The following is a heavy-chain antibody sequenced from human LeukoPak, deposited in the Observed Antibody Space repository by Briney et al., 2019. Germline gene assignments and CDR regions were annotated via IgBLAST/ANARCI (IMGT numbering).Heavy chain of an antibody. V-gene: IGHV3-30-3*01. CDR2: TSYDGSNK. D-gene: IGHD1-26*01. J-gene: IGHJ4*02. Sequence: GGSLRLSCAASGFTFSNYAMHWVRQAPGKGLEWVTVTSYDGSNKYYADSVKGRFTISRDNSKNTLYLQMNSLRAEDTAVYYCARGLSIVGATTSFDYWGQGNLVTVSS. CDR1: GFTFSNYA. CDR3: ARGLSIVGATTSFDY.